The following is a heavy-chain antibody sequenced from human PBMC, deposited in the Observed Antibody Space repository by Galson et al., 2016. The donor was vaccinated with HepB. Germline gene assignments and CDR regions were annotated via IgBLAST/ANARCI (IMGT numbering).Heavy chain of an antibody. Sequence: SLRLSCAASGFTFSNFPMTWVRQAPGKGLEWVSTISDSARSTYYADSVKGRFTISRDNSRDTVLLQMNRLRAEDTALYYCAKGAVRSSGWLFFDYWGQGALVTVSS. D-gene: IGHD6-19*01. CDR1: GFTFSNFP. CDR2: ISDSARST. J-gene: IGHJ4*02. CDR3: AKGAVRSSGWLFFDY. V-gene: IGHV3-23*01.